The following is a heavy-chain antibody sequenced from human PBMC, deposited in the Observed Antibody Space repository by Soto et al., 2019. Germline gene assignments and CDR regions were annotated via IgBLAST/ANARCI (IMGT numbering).Heavy chain of an antibody. CDR3: ARDQLYYNDISGRPLNAFDV. J-gene: IGHJ3*01. D-gene: IGHD3-22*01. CDR2: IGIGSSTK. Sequence: GRSLRLSCAASGFTFRNYGMNWVRQAPGKGLEWVSYIGIGSSTKYYADSVKGRFTISRDNAKDSLYLQMNSLRAEDTAVYYCARDQLYYNDISGRPLNAFDVWGQGTMVTVSS. CDR1: GFTFRNYG. V-gene: IGHV3-48*01.